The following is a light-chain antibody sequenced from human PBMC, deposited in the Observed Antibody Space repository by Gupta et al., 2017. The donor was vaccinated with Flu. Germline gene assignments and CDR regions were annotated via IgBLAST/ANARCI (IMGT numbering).Light chain of an antibody. V-gene: IGLV4-69*01. Sequence: GHSSYAIAWHQQQPEKGPRYLMKVNSDGSHSKGDGIPDRFSGSSSGSERYLTISSLQSEDEADYYCQTWGTGIGVFGGGTKLTVL. CDR2: VNSDGSH. CDR3: QTWGTGIGV. CDR1: GHSSYA. J-gene: IGLJ2*01.